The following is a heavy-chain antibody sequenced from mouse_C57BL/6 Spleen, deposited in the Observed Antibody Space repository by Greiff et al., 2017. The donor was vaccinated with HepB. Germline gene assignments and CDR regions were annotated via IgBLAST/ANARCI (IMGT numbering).Heavy chain of an antibody. V-gene: IGHV1-63*01. D-gene: IGHD2-2*01. CDR3: ARGVYGYDDGFDY. CDR1: GYTFTNYW. Sequence: VQLVESGAELVRPGTSVKMSCKASGYTFTNYWIGWAKQRPGHGLEWIGDIYPGGGYTNYNEKFKGKATLTADKSSSTAYMQFSSLTSEDSAIYYCARGVYGYDDGFDYWGQGTTLTVSS. CDR2: IYPGGGYT. J-gene: IGHJ2*01.